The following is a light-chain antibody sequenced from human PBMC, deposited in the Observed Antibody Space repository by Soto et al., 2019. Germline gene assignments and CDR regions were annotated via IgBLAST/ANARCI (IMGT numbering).Light chain of an antibody. CDR1: QRVSSN. Sequence: EIGMTQSPATLSVSPWERATLSCRASQRVSSNLTLYQQKPGQAPRLLIYGASTRATGIPARFSGSGSGTEFTLTISSLQYEDFAVYYCQQYNNWPRTFGQGTKLEIK. CDR2: GAS. CDR3: QQYNNWPRT. J-gene: IGKJ2*01. V-gene: IGKV3-15*01.